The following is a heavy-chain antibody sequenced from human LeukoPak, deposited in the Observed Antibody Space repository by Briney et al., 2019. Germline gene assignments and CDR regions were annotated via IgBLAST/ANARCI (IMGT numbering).Heavy chain of an antibody. CDR3: ARAGSGSYFDY. D-gene: IGHD1-26*01. J-gene: IGHJ4*02. CDR1: GFTFSRYW. CDR2: INSDGSST. V-gene: IGHV3-74*01. Sequence: SGGSLTLSCAAYGFTFSRYWMHWVRQAPGKGLVWVSRINSDGSSTSYADSVKGRFTISRDNAKNTLCLQMNSLRAEDTAVYYCARAGSGSYFDYWAQGTLVTVSS.